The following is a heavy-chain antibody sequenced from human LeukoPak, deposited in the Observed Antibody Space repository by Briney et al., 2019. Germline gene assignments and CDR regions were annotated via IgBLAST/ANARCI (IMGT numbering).Heavy chain of an antibody. CDR3: ANVRGGYRLDY. J-gene: IGHJ4*02. D-gene: IGHD5-12*01. Sequence: GGSLRLSCAASGFTFSSYAMSWVRQAPGKGLEWVSAITNSGGSTYYADSVKGRFTLSRDNSKNPLFLQMDSLRAEDTAVYYCANVRGGYRLDYWGQGTLVTVSS. CDR2: ITNSGGST. CDR1: GFTFSSYA. V-gene: IGHV3-23*01.